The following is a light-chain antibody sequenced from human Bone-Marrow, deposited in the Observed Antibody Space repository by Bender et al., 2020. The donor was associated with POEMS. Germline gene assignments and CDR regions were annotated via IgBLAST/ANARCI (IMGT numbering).Light chain of an antibody. CDR2: DVN. V-gene: IGLV2-11*01. Sequence: QSALTQPRSVSGSPGQSVTISCTGTSSEVGGYNYVSWYQQHPGKAPKLMIYDVNKRPSGVPDRFSGSKSGNTASLTISGLQAEDEADYYCCSYAGRYTWVFGGGTKLTVL. J-gene: IGLJ3*02. CDR1: SSEVGGYNY. CDR3: CSYAGRYTWV.